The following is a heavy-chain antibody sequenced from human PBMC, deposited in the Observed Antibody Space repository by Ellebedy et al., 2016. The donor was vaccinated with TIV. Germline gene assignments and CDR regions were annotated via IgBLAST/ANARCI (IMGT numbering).Heavy chain of an antibody. CDR1: GGSISSYY. Sequence: MPSETLSLTCTVSGGSISSYYWSWIRQPPGKGLEWIGYIYYSGSTNYNPSLKSRVTISVDTSKNQFSLKLSSVTAADTAVYYCARAYGGSYHYWGQGTLVTVSS. D-gene: IGHD1-26*01. V-gene: IGHV4-59*01. J-gene: IGHJ4*02. CDR3: ARAYGGSYHY. CDR2: IYYSGST.